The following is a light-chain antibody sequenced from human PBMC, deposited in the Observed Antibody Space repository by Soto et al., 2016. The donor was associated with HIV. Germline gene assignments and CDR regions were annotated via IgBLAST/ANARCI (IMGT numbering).Light chain of an antibody. Sequence: DIQMTQSPSSLSASVGDRVTITCRASQGISYSLAWYQQKPGKAPKLLLYAASRLESGVPSRFSGGVSGTDYTLTISSLQPADFATYYCQQYYSTPRTFGQGTKVEIK. CDR3: QQYYSTPRT. V-gene: IGKV1-NL1*01. CDR2: AAS. J-gene: IGKJ1*01. CDR1: QGISYS.